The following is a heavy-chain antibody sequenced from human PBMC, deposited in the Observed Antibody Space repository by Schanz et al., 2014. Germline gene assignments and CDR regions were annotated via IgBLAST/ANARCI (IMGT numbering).Heavy chain of an antibody. CDR1: GVTLSSYA. CDR2: ISYDGIDS. J-gene: IGHJ6*02. Sequence: QVQVVESGGGVVQPGRSLRLSCGASGVTLSSYAMHWVRQAPGKGLEWLAVISYDGIDSYHADSVKGRFTISRDDAKNSLYLQMNSLRAEDTALYYCAKDRQTTVNRVGYYYGMDVWGQGTTVTVSS. D-gene: IGHD4-4*01. V-gene: IGHV3-30*18. CDR3: AKDRQTTVNRVGYYYGMDV.